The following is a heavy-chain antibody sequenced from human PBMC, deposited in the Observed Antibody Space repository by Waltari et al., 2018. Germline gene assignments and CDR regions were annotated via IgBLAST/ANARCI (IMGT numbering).Heavy chain of an antibody. CDR1: GFTFRSYA. D-gene: IGHD3-10*01. CDR3: AKDTMVRGVIVYFDY. V-gene: IGHV3-23*01. Sequence: EVQLLESGGGLVQPGGSLRLSFAASGFTFRSYAISWVSRAPGKGREWGSDISGSGGSTYYADSVNGRLTSSRDNSKNTLYLQMNSLRAEDTAVYYCAKDTMVRGVIVYFDYWGQGTLVTVSS. CDR2: ISGSGGST. J-gene: IGHJ4*02.